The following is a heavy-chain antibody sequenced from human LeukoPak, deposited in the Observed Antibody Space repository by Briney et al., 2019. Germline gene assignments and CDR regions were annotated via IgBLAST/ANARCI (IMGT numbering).Heavy chain of an antibody. Sequence: SETLSLTCTVSDDSISSSRHFWGWIRQPPGKGLEWIGSISYSGTTYYNPSLKSRVTISVDTSKNRFSLNLSSVTAADTAVYYCARDWLFGSFDIWGQGTMVTVSS. D-gene: IGHD3-9*01. CDR1: DDSISSSRHF. CDR3: ARDWLFGSFDI. CDR2: ISYSGTT. J-gene: IGHJ3*02. V-gene: IGHV4-39*02.